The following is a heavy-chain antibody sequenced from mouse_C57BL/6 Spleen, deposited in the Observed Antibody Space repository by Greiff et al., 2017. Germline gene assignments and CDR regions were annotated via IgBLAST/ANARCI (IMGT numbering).Heavy chain of an antibody. D-gene: IGHD3-2*02. J-gene: IGHJ2*01. V-gene: IGHV1-50*01. Sequence: QVQLQQPGAELVKPGASVKLSCKASGYTFTSYWMQWVKQRPGQGLEWIGEIDPSDSYTNYNQKFKGKATLTVDTSSSTAYMQLSSLTSEDSAFYYCARRKDCSSYVDYLDYWGQGTTLTVSS. CDR1: GYTFTSYW. CDR2: IDPSDSYT. CDR3: ARRKDCSSYVDYLDY.